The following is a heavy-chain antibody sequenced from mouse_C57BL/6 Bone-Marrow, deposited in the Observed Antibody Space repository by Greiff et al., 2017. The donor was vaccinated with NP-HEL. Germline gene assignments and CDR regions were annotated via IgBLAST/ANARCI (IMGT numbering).Heavy chain of an antibody. CDR3: ARDGYGIYYDYLYAVDY. CDR1: GYTFTSYW. J-gene: IGHJ4*01. CDR2: IDPNSGGT. V-gene: IGHV1-72*01. Sequence: QVQLQQPGAELVKPGASVKLSCKASGYTFTSYWMHWVKQRPGRGLEWIGRIDPNSGGTKYNEKFKSKATLTVDKPSSTAYMQLSSLTSEYSAVYYYARDGYGIYYDYLYAVDYWGQGTSVTVSA. D-gene: IGHD2-4*01.